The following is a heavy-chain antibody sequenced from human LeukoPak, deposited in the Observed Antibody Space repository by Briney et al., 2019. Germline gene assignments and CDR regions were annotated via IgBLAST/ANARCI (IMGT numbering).Heavy chain of an antibody. J-gene: IGHJ4*02. Sequence: SETLSLTCAVYGGSFSGYYWSWIRQPPGKGLEWIGEINHSGSTNYNPSLKSRVTISVDTSKNQFSLKLSSVTAADTAVYFCARGVGYDDTLGSYYGFFDYWGQGTLVAVSS. CDR2: INHSGST. D-gene: IGHD3-22*01. CDR1: GGSFSGYY. CDR3: ARGVGYDDTLGSYYGFFDY. V-gene: IGHV4-34*01.